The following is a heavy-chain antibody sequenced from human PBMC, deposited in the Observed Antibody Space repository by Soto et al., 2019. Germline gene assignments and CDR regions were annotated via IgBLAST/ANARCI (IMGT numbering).Heavy chain of an antibody. Sequence: PGGSLRLSCAASGFIFSSYGMHWVRQTPDKGLEWVALISHDGSKQYYADSVQGRFTISRDNSNKNTMYLQMNSLRTEDTAMYYCAKDRGRGSGTYYHYWGQGTLVTVSS. CDR2: ISHDGSKQ. CDR1: GFIFSSYG. J-gene: IGHJ4*02. V-gene: IGHV3-30*18. CDR3: AKDRGRGSGTYYHY. D-gene: IGHD3-10*01.